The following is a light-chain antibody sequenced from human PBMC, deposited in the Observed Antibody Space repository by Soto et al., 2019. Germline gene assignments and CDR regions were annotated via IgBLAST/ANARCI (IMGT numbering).Light chain of an antibody. CDR2: EGN. CDR1: CSDVGSYNL. Sequence: QSALTQPASVSGSPGQSITISCTGTCSDVGSYNLVSWYQQHPGKAPKLMIYEGNKRPSGVSNRFSGSKSANTASLTISGLQTEDEADYYCCSYAGTNTFVFGTGTKLTVL. V-gene: IGLV2-23*01. J-gene: IGLJ1*01. CDR3: CSYAGTNTFV.